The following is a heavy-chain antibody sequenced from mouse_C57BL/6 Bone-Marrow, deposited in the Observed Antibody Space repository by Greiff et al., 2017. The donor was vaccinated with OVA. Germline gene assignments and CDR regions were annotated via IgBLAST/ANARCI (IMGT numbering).Heavy chain of an antibody. Sequence: QVQLQQSGAELVKPGASVKVSCKASGYTFTSYWMHWVKQRPGQGLEWIGRIHPSDSDTNYNQKFKGKATLTVDKSSSTAYMQLISLTSEDSAVYYCAINYADYAMDYWGQGTSVTVSS. CDR2: IHPSDSDT. CDR1: GYTFTSYW. V-gene: IGHV1-74*01. CDR3: AINYADYAMDY. J-gene: IGHJ4*01. D-gene: IGHD1-1*01.